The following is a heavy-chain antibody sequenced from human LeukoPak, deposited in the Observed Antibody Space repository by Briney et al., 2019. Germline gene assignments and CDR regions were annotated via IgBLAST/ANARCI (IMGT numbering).Heavy chain of an antibody. Sequence: GGSLRLSCAASGFTFSTYTMNWVRQAPGKGLEWVSSISSSTTYIYYADSLKGRFTISRDNAKNSLYLQMNSLRDEDTAVYYCARAQGGCSYGGNFDYWGQGTLVTVSS. CDR1: GFTFSTYT. CDR2: ISSSTTYI. CDR3: ARAQGGCSYGGNFDY. V-gene: IGHV3-21*01. J-gene: IGHJ4*02. D-gene: IGHD5-18*01.